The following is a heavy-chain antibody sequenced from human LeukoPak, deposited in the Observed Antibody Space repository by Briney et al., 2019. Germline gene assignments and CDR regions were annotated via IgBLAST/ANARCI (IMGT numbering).Heavy chain of an antibody. D-gene: IGHD3-22*01. V-gene: IGHV4-59*01. Sequence: SGTLSLTCTVSGGSISSYYWSWIRQPPGKGLEWIGYIYYSGSTNYNPSLKSRVTMSVDTSKNQFSLKLSSVTAADTAVYYCAREGYYYDSSGYYLDYWGQGTLVTVSS. CDR1: GGSISSYY. CDR2: IYYSGST. J-gene: IGHJ4*02. CDR3: AREGYYYDSSGYYLDY.